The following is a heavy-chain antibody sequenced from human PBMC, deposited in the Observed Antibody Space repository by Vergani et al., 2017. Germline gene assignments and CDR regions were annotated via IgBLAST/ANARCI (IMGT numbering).Heavy chain of an antibody. J-gene: IGHJ4*02. CDR2: ISYDGSNN. CDR3: ARERYCSGGSCYSVLNYFDY. Sequence: QVQLVESGGGVVQPGRSLRLSCAASGFTFSSSAMHWVRQAPGKGLEWVAVISYDGSNNYYADSVKGRFTISRDNSKNTLYLQMNSLRAEDTAVYYCARERYCSGGSCYSVLNYFDYWGQGTLVTVSS. D-gene: IGHD2-15*01. CDR1: GFTFSSSA. V-gene: IGHV3-30-3*01.